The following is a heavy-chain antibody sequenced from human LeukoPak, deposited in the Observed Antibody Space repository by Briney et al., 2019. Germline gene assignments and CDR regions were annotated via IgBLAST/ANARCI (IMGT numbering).Heavy chain of an antibody. CDR3: ARDLAVGATSFDY. Sequence: GGSLRLSCAASGFTFSSYSMNWVRQAPGKGPEWVSSISSSSSYIYYADSVKGRFTISRDNAKNSLYLQMNSLRAEDTAVYYCARDLAVGATSFDYWGQGTLVTVSS. J-gene: IGHJ4*02. CDR1: GFTFSSYS. D-gene: IGHD1-26*01. CDR2: ISSSSSYI. V-gene: IGHV3-21*04.